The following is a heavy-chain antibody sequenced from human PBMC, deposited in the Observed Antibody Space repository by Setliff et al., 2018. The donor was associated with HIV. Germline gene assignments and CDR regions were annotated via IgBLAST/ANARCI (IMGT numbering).Heavy chain of an antibody. J-gene: IGHJ2*01. CDR1: GGSISSYY. V-gene: IGHV4-59*01. Sequence: SETLSLTCTVSGGSISSYYWSWIRQPPGKGLEWIGYIYYSGATNYNASLKSRLSMSVDTSKKQFSLKLRSVTAADMAVYYCARDPRELWGSTSWYFDVWGRGTLVTVSS. CDR2: IYYSGAT. D-gene: IGHD7-27*01. CDR3: ARDPRELWGSTSWYFDV.